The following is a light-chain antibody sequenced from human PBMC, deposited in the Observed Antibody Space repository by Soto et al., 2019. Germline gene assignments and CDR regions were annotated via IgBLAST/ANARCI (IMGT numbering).Light chain of an antibody. Sequence: IQMTQSPSSLSESVGDRVTITCRASEGIPNYLAWYQKKPGEAPKLLIYDASILQSGVPSRFSGGGSGTDFTLTISSLQPQDVASYYCQRYNTAVMAFGQGTRLDIK. CDR1: EGIPNY. CDR3: QRYNTAVMA. V-gene: IGKV1-27*01. J-gene: IGKJ5*01. CDR2: DAS.